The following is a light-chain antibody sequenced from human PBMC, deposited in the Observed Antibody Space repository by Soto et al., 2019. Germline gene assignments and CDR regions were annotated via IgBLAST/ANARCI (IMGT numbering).Light chain of an antibody. J-gene: IGKJ1*01. V-gene: IGKV3-11*01. Sequence: EIVLTQSPATLSLSPGERATLSCRASQSISSYLAWYQQRPGQAPRLLIYDASNRATGIPARFSGSGSGTDFTLTISSLEPEDFAFYYCQQSDIGWTFGHGTKVEIK. CDR3: QQSDIGWT. CDR2: DAS. CDR1: QSISSY.